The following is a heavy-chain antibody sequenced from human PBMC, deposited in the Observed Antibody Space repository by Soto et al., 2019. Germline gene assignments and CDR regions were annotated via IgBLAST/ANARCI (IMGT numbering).Heavy chain of an antibody. V-gene: IGHV4-61*08. J-gene: IGHJ5*02. CDR3: ARETGYYGGYNWFDP. CDR1: GDSVSSGDYY. CDR2: IYFSGRT. D-gene: IGHD3-3*01. Sequence: SETLSLTCTVSGDSVSSGDYYWTWIRQPPGKGLEWVGHIYFSGRTNYIPSLESRVTISLDTSKNQFSLELTSVTAADTAVYYCARETGYYGGYNWFDPWGQGTLVTVSS.